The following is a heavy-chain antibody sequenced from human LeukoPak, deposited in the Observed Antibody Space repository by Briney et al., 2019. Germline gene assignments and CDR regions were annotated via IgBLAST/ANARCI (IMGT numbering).Heavy chain of an antibody. Sequence: PSETLSLTCTVSGGSNSSHYWIWIRQSPEKGLEWIGDISSSGSTGYNPSLRSPVPISLATSKNQFSLSLISVTAADTAVYYCARGALRDFYALFYMDVWGKGTTVTVSS. D-gene: IGHD5/OR15-5a*01. J-gene: IGHJ6*03. CDR3: ARGALRDFYALFYMDV. V-gene: IGHV4-59*11. CDR1: GGSNSSHY. CDR2: ISSSGST.